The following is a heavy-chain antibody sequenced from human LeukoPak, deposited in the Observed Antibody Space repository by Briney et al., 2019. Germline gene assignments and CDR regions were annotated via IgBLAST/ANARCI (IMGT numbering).Heavy chain of an antibody. D-gene: IGHD1-26*01. CDR1: GYTFTSYD. CDR2: MNPNSGNT. V-gene: IGHV1-8*01. Sequence: GASVKVSCKASGYTFTSYDINWVRQATGQGLEWMGWMNPNSGNTGYAQKFQGRVTMTRNTSISTAYIELSSLRSEDTAVYYCARRGHPDEWDIDYWGQGTLVTVSS. CDR3: ARRGHPDEWDIDY. J-gene: IGHJ4*02.